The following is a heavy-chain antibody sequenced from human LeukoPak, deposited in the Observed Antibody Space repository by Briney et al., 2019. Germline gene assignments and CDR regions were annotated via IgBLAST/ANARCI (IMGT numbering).Heavy chain of an antibody. J-gene: IGHJ4*02. CDR3: ARATSSWYWNDY. CDR1: GGTSSSYA. V-gene: IGHV3-30-3*01. Sequence: SCKASGGTSSSYAMHWVRQAPGKGLEWVAVISYDGSNKYYADSVKGRFTISRDNSKNTLYLQMNSLRAEDTAVYYCARATSSWYWNDYWGQGTLVTVSS. CDR2: ISYDGSNK. D-gene: IGHD6-13*01.